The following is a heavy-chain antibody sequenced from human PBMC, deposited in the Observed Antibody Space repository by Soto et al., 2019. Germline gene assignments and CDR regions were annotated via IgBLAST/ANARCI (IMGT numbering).Heavy chain of an antibody. J-gene: IGHJ4*02. Sequence: SETLSLTCAVYGGSFSGYYWSWIRQPPGKGLEWIGEINHSGSTNYNPSLKSRVTISVDTSKNQFSLKLSSVTAADTAVYYCARGFTIFGVVTRSYYFDYWRQGTLVTVSP. CDR3: ARGFTIFGVVTRSYYFDY. CDR1: GGSFSGYY. D-gene: IGHD3-3*01. CDR2: INHSGST. V-gene: IGHV4-34*01.